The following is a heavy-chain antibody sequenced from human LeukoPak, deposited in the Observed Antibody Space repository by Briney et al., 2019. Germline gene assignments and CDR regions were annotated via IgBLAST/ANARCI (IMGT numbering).Heavy chain of an antibody. V-gene: IGHV3-23*01. CDR2: ISGSGGST. J-gene: IGHJ4*02. CDR3: ATCSTSLLFDYYFDY. Sequence: GGSLRLSCAASGFTFSSYAMSWVRQAPGKGLEWVSAISGSGGSTYYADSVKGRFTISRDNSKNTLYLQVNSLRAEDTAVYYCATCSTSLLFDYYFDYWGQGTLVTVSS. CDR1: GFTFSSYA. D-gene: IGHD2-2*01.